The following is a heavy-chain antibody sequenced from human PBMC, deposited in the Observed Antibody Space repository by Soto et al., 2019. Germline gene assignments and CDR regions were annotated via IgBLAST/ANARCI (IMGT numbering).Heavy chain of an antibody. CDR2: IYSAGGT. V-gene: IGHV3-53*01. D-gene: IGHD3-10*01. Sequence: LRLSCAVSGFIIRNNFMTWVRQAPGKGLEWVSVIYSAGGTYYADSAKGRLTISRDNSKNTLYLQMDSLRPEDTAVYYCARASYYGAAVDYWGQGTLVTVSS. CDR3: ARASYYGAAVDY. J-gene: IGHJ4*02. CDR1: GFIIRNNF.